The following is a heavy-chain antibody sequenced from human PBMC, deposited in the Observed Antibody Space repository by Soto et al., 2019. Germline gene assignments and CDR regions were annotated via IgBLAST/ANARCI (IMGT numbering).Heavy chain of an antibody. CDR2: IYYSGST. V-gene: IGHV4-39*01. Sequence: SETLSLTCTVSGGSISSSSYYWGWIRQPPGKGLEWIGSIYYSGSTYYNPSLKSRVTISVDTSKNQFSLKLSSVTAADTAVYYCATSIAAFFDYWGQGTPVTVSS. J-gene: IGHJ4*02. D-gene: IGHD6-6*01. CDR1: GGSISSSSYY. CDR3: ATSIAAFFDY.